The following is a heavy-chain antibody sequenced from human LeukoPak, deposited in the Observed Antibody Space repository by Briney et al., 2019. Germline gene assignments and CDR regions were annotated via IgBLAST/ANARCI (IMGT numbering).Heavy chain of an antibody. Sequence: SETLSLTCTVSGGSISSSSYYWGWIRQPPGKGLEWIGSMYYSGSTYYNPSLKSRVTISVDTSKNQFSLKLSSVTAADTAVYYCARGYYDSRFGYWGQGTLVTVSS. CDR1: GGSISSSSYY. CDR2: MYYSGST. V-gene: IGHV4-39*01. J-gene: IGHJ4*02. CDR3: ARGYYDSRFGY. D-gene: IGHD3-22*01.